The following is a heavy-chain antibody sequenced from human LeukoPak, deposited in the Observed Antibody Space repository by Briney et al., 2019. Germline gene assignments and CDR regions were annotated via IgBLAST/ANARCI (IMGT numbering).Heavy chain of an antibody. CDR2: INQDGSER. D-gene: IGHD1-26*01. CDR1: GITFTNAW. J-gene: IGHJ4*02. V-gene: IGHV3-7*01. Sequence: GGSLRLSCAASGITFTNAWLTWVRQAPGKGLEWVANINQDGSERYYVDSVKGRFTISRDNAKSSLYLQMNSLRAEDTAVYYCARDYMAGATFQIQGPVDYWGQGTLVTVSS. CDR3: ARDYMAGATFQIQGPVDY.